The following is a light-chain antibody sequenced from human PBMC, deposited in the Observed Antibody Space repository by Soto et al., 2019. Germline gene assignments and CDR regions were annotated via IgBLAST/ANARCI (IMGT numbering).Light chain of an antibody. CDR1: SSSIGSNT. V-gene: IGLV1-44*01. CDR2: SYN. J-gene: IGLJ2*01. Sequence: QSVLTQPPSASGTPGQRVTISCSGSSSSIGSNTVNWYQQLPGTAPKLLIYSYNQRPSGVPDRFSGSKSGTSAYLAISGLQSEDEADYYCAAWDDSVNVQLFGGGTKLTVL. CDR3: AAWDDSVNVQL.